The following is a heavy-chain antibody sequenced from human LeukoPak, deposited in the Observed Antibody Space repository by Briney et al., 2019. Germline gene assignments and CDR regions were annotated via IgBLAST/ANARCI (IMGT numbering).Heavy chain of an antibody. D-gene: IGHD5-18*01. Sequence: GSSVKVSCKASGGTFSSYAISWVRQAPGQGLEWMGRIIPILGIANYAQKFQGRVTITADKSTSTAYMELRSLRSDDTAVYYCARDHWDVDTAMVTCDYWGQGTLVTVSS. J-gene: IGHJ4*02. V-gene: IGHV1-69*04. CDR1: GGTFSSYA. CDR3: ARDHWDVDTAMVTCDY. CDR2: IIPILGIA.